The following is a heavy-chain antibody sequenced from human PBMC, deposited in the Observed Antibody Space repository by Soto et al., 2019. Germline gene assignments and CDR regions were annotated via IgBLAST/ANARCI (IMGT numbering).Heavy chain of an antibody. CDR2: ISWNSGSR. CDR1: GFTFDDYA. D-gene: IGHD6-13*01. V-gene: IGHV3-9*01. Sequence: GGSLRLSCAASGFTFDDYAMHWVRQAPGKGLEWVSGISWNSGSRGYADSVKGRFTISRDNAKNSLYLQMNSLRAEDTAVYYCARDRAAAGTPWFDPWGQGTLVTVSS. CDR3: ARDRAAAGTPWFDP. J-gene: IGHJ5*02.